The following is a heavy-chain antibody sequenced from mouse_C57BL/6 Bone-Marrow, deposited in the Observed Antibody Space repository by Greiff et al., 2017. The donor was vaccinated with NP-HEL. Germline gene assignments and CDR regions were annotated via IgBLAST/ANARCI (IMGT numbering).Heavy chain of an antibody. CDR1: GFNIKDDY. CDR2: IDPENGDT. V-gene: IGHV14-4*01. D-gene: IGHD2-3*01. Sequence: VQLQQSGAELVRPGASVKLSCTASGFNIKDDYMHWVKQRPEQGLEWIGWIDPENGDTEYASKFQGKATITADTSSNTAYLQLSSLTSEDSAVYYCARVYPRFAYWGQGTLVTVSA. J-gene: IGHJ3*01. CDR3: ARVYPRFAY.